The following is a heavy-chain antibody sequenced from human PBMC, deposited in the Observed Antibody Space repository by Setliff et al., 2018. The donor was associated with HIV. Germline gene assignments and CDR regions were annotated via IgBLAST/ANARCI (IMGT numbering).Heavy chain of an antibody. CDR3: VRDYRWLNWFFDL. D-gene: IGHD6-19*01. CDR2: VSGSGGTS. Sequence: LRLSCAASGFTFSTYAMGWVRQAPGKGLEWVSSVSGSGGTSNYADSVKGRFTIFRDNLQNTLFLQMNGLRVDDTAVYFCVRDYRWLNWFFDLWGRGTLVTVSS. V-gene: IGHV3-23*01. CDR1: GFTFSTYA. J-gene: IGHJ2*01.